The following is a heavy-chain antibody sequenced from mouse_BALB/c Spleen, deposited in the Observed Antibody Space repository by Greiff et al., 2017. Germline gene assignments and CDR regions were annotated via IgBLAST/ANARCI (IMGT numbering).Heavy chain of an antibody. CDR3: TRGTYDYDVGGY. J-gene: IGHJ4*01. CDR1: GFTFSSYG. D-gene: IGHD2-4*01. V-gene: IGHV5-6*01. CDR2: ISSGGSYT. Sequence: DVHLVESGGDLVKPGGSLKLSCAASGFTFSSYGMSWVRQTPDKRLEWVATISSGGSYTYYPDSVKGRFTISRDNAKNTLYLQMSSLKSEDTAMYYCTRGTYDYDVGGYWGQGTSVTVSS.